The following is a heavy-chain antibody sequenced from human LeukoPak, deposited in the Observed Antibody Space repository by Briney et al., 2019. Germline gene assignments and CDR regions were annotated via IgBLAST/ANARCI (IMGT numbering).Heavy chain of an antibody. D-gene: IGHD3-10*01. CDR3: AKCYGLGINDY. V-gene: IGHV3-23*01. J-gene: IGHJ4*02. Sequence: PGGSLRLSCAVSGLTVTDNYMSWVRQAPGKGLEWVSSISGSGGSTYYADSVKGRFTISRDNSKNMLYLQMKSLRAEDTAVYYCAKCYGLGINDYWGQGTLVTVSS. CDR2: ISGSGGST. CDR1: GLTVTDNY.